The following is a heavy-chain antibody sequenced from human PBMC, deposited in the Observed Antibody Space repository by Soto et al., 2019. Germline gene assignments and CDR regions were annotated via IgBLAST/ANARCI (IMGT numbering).Heavy chain of an antibody. Sequence: EVQLLESGGTLVQLGGSLRLSCAASGFTFSNYAMSWVRQAPGKGLEWVSAISSSGRQTYYADSVRGRFTILRDNSKNALYLQRGSLGAGDTAFYYCAKDRTTFGVITQYFFDSWGRGTLVAVSS. V-gene: IGHV3-23*01. CDR1: GFTFSNYA. D-gene: IGHD3-3*01. CDR2: ISSSGRQT. J-gene: IGHJ4*02. CDR3: AKDRTTFGVITQYFFDS.